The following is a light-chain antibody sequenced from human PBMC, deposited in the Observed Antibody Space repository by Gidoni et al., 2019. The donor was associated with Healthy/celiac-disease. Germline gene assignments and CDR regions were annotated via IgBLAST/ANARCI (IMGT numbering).Light chain of an antibody. V-gene: IGKV1-39*01. CDR2: DAS. Sequence: IQMTQSPSSLSASVGDRVTITCRASQSISSYLNWYQQKPGKAPKLLIYDASSLQSGVPSRFSGSGSGTDFTLTISSLQPEDFATYYCQQSYSTPLFFXGXTKVEIK. CDR3: QQSYSTPLF. J-gene: IGKJ4*01. CDR1: QSISSY.